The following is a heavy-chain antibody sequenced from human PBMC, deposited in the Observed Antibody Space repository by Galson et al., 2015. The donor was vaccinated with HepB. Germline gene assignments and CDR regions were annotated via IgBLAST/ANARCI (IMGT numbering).Heavy chain of an antibody. Sequence: SLRLSCAVSGFSFSNYWMTWVRQAPGKGLEWVANIKQDGSEQYYVGSVKGRFTNSRDNAKNSLSLQLNSLRAEDTAVYYCAGDRLHGGAPTLDYWGQGALVTVSS. D-gene: IGHD2-21*01. V-gene: IGHV3-7*03. CDR3: AGDRLHGGAPTLDY. J-gene: IGHJ4*02. CDR1: GFSFSNYW. CDR2: IKQDGSEQ.